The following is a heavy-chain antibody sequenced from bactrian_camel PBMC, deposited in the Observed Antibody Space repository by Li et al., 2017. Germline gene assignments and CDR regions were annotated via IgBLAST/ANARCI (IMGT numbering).Heavy chain of an antibody. Sequence: DVQLVESGGGSVPAGGSLTPSCAASGYTQPTNMAWFRQAPGKEREGVAAIYTGGGSSYYADSVKGRFTISLNSAKNTVYLQMNSLKPEDTALYYCARYSDYVELPTSGFGSCGQGTQVTVS. CDR3: ARYSDYVELPTSGFGS. CDR1: GYTQPTN. V-gene: IGHV3S40*01. D-gene: IGHD4*01. J-gene: IGHJ6*01. CDR2: IYTGGGSS.